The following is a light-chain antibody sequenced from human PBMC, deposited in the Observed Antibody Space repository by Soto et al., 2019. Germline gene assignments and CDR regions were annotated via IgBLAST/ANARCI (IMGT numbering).Light chain of an antibody. V-gene: IGLV1-51*02. CDR2: ENN. CDR1: SSNIGSDF. Sequence: QSVLPQPHSVSAAPGQKVTISCSGRSSNIGSDFVSLYQQLPGTAPQLLIYENNKRPSGIPDRFSGSKSATSATLGITGLQTGDEADYYCAAWDTSLSGGVFGGGTKLTVL. J-gene: IGLJ3*02. CDR3: AAWDTSLSGGV.